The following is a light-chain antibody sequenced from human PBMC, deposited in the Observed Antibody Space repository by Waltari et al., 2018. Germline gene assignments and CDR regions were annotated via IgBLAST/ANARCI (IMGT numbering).Light chain of an antibody. CDR3: QQSYSTRWT. CDR2: AAT. Sequence: DIQMTQSPSSLSASVGDRVTITCRTSQCIDIYVHWYQQKAGKAPRLLIYAATHLQNGVPSRFSGSGSETDFTLTISSLQPEDFATYYCQQSYSTRWTFGQGTVVELK. CDR1: QCIDIY. J-gene: IGKJ1*01. V-gene: IGKV1-39*01.